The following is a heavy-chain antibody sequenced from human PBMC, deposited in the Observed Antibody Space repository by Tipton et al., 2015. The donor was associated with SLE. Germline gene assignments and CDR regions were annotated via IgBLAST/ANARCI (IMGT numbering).Heavy chain of an antibody. V-gene: IGHV4-59*08. Sequence: LRLSCTVSAGSITSYYWSWIRQPPGKGLEYIGNIFYTGGTNYNPSLKSRVTISVDTSKNQFSLKLSSVTAADTAVYYCASRGRGTYCNGFDYWGQGTLVTVSS. CDR2: IFYTGGT. CDR3: ASRGRGTYCNGFDY. J-gene: IGHJ4*02. D-gene: IGHD1-26*01. CDR1: AGSITSYY.